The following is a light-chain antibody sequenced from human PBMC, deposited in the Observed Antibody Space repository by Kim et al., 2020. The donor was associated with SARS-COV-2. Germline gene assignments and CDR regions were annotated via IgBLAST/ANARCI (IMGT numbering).Light chain of an antibody. J-gene: IGKJ2*01. V-gene: IGKV1-12*01. CDR1: QHNRKW. CDR2: AVS. Sequence: GSVGDRVPVTRRASQHNRKWVAWYQQEPGRAPRLLIYAVSTLVSDVPSRFSGGGSGTDFTLTISNLQPEDFATYYCHQADRFPYTFGQGTKLEI. CDR3: HQADRFPYT.